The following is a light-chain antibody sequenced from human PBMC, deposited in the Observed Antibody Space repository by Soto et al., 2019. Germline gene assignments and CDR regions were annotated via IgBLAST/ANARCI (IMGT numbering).Light chain of an antibody. Sequence: IQMNQCPSLLSASAGHIVIIICRASQTISTYLNWYQQQSGKAPKLLIYSASTLQSGVPSRFSGSGSGTDFTLTISNLQPEDFAVYYCQQYQSLSFGGGTKVVIK. V-gene: IGKV1-39*02. CDR2: SAS. J-gene: IGKJ4*01. CDR3: QQYQSLS. CDR1: QTISTY.